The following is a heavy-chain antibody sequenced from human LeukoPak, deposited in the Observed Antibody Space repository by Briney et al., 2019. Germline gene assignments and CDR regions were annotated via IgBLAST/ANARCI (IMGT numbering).Heavy chain of an antibody. D-gene: IGHD3-10*01. CDR1: GGSISSYY. V-gene: IGHV4-34*01. Sequence: SETLSLTCTVSGGSISSYYWSWIRQPPGKGLEWIGEINHSGSTNYNPSLKSRVTISVDTSKNQFSLKLSSVTAADTAVYYCARRKMVRGVLPYYFDYWGQGTLVTVSS. CDR3: ARRKMVRGVLPYYFDY. J-gene: IGHJ4*02. CDR2: INHSGST.